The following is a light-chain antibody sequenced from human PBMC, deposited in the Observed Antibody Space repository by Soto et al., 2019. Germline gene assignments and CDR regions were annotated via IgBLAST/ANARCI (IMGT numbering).Light chain of an antibody. V-gene: IGKV1-6*02. CDR2: AAS. Sequence: IQMTQSPSSLSASVGDRVTITCRASQAIRNDLGWYQQKPGKAPKLLINAASSLQRGVPSRFSGSGSGTDFTLTITSLQPEDFATYFCLQDYNYPRTFGQGTKVEIK. CDR1: QAIRND. J-gene: IGKJ1*01. CDR3: LQDYNYPRT.